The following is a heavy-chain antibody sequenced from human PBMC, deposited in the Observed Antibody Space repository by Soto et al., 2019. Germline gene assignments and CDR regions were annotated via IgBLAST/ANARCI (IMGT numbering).Heavy chain of an antibody. Sequence: PSQTLSLTCAISGDSVSSNSAAWNWIRQSPSRGLEWLGRTYYRSKWYNDYAVSVKSRITINPDTSKNQFSLQLNSVTPEDTAVYYCARDHRPGYSGYDRYNYYYYGMDVWGQGTTVTVSS. CDR1: GDSVSSNSAA. J-gene: IGHJ6*02. CDR2: TYYRSKWYN. CDR3: ARDHRPGYSGYDRYNYYYYGMDV. D-gene: IGHD5-12*01. V-gene: IGHV6-1*01.